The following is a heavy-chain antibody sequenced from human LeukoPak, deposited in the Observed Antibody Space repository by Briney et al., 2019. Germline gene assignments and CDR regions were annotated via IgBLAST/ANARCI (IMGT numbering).Heavy chain of an antibody. CDR2: IYYSGST. V-gene: IGHV4-59*01. J-gene: IGHJ5*02. CDR3: ARGGSEMATRHKKNWFDP. Sequence: SETLSLTCTVSGGSISGYYWSWIRQPPGKGLEWIGYIYYSGSTNYNPSLKSRVTISVDTSKNQFSLKLSSVTAADTAVYYCARGGSEMATRHKKNWFDPWGQGTLVTVSS. D-gene: IGHD5-24*01. CDR1: GGSISGYY.